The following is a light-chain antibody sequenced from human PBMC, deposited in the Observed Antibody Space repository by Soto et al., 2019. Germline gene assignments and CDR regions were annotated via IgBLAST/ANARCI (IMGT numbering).Light chain of an antibody. Sequence: EIVMTQSPATLSNSPGERATLSCRASQSVSSNLAWYQQKPGQAPRLLIYGASTRATGVPARFSGSGSGTEFTLTISSLQSEDFAVYYCQQRSVWPITFGQGTRLENK. V-gene: IGKV3-15*01. CDR3: QQRSVWPIT. J-gene: IGKJ5*01. CDR2: GAS. CDR1: QSVSSN.